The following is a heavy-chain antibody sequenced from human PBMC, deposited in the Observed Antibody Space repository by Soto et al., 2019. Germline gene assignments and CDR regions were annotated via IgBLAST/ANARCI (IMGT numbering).Heavy chain of an antibody. D-gene: IGHD6-19*01. Sequence: QVQLVQSGAEVKKPGASVKVSCKASGYTFTSYGISWVRQAPGQGLEWMGWISAYNGNTNYAQKLQGRVTMTTDTXTXXASMELRRLRSDDTAVYCCARDPPYSTGWYAGFDPWGQGTLVTVSS. CDR3: ARDPPYSTGWYAGFDP. CDR2: ISAYNGNT. CDR1: GYTFTSYG. V-gene: IGHV1-18*01. J-gene: IGHJ5*02.